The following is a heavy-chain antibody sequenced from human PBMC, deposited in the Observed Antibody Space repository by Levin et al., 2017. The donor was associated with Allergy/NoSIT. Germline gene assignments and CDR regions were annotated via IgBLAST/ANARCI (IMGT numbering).Heavy chain of an antibody. CDR2: ITPYDGNT. V-gene: IGHV1-18*01. CDR3: ARSRSQWLAD. D-gene: IGHD6-19*01. Sequence: GESLKISCKASGYSFPNYGITWVRQAPGQGLEWMGWITPYDGNTNYAQNLQGRVTMTTDTSTSTAYMELRSLRSDDTAVYYCARSRSQWLADWGQGTLVTVSS. J-gene: IGHJ4*02. CDR1: GYSFPNYG.